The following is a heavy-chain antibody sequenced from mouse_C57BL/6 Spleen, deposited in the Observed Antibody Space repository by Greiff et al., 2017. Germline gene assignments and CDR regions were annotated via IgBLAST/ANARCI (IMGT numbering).Heavy chain of an antibody. CDR2: IYPRSGNT. V-gene: IGHV1-81*01. J-gene: IGHJ2*01. D-gene: IGHD2-4*01. CDR3: ARGGTYDYDVDY. CDR1: GYTFTSYG. Sequence: VKLQQSGAELARPGASVKLSCKASGYTFTSYGISWVKQRTGQGLEWIGEIYPRSGNTYYNEKFKGKATLTADKSSSTAYMELRSLTSEDSAVYFCARGGTYDYDVDYWGQGTTLTVSS.